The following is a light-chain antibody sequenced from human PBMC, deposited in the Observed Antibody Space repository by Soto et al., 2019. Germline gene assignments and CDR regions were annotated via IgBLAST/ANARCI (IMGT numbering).Light chain of an antibody. Sequence: DIQMTQSPSTLSASVGDRVTITCRASQSISNWLAWYQKKPGKAPKLLIYKASSLESGVPSRFSGSGSGTEFTLTISSLQPDDFASYFCQQYSGYSSTCGQGTRVEVK. V-gene: IGKV1-5*03. J-gene: IGKJ1*01. CDR2: KAS. CDR1: QSISNW. CDR3: QQYSGYSST.